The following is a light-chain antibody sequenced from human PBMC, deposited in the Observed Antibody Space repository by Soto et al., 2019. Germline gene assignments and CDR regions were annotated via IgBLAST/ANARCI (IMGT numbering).Light chain of an antibody. Sequence: QSVLTQPASVSGSTGQSITISCTGTSSDVGSYNLVSWYQQHPGKAPKLMIYEVSKRPSGVSNRFSGSKSGNTASLTISGLQAEDEADYYCCSYAGTLYVFGTGTKVTVL. CDR2: EVS. CDR1: SSDVGSYNL. J-gene: IGLJ1*01. V-gene: IGLV2-23*02. CDR3: CSYAGTLYV.